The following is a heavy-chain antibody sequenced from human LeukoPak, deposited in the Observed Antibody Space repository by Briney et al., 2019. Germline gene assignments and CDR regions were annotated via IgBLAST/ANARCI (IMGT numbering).Heavy chain of an antibody. CDR3: ATEITVTPKRDAFDI. CDR2: FDPEDGET. V-gene: IGHV1-24*01. CDR1: GYTLTELY. D-gene: IGHD4-17*01. Sequence: GASVKVSCKVSGYTLTELYMHWVRQAPGKGLEWMGGFDPEDGETIYAQKFQGRVTMTEDTSTDTAYMELSSLRSEDTAVYYCATEITVTPKRDAFDIWGQGTMVTVSS. J-gene: IGHJ3*02.